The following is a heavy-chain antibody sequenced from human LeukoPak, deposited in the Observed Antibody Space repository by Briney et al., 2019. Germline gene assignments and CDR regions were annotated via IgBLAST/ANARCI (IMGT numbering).Heavy chain of an antibody. Sequence: KPSETLSLTCTVSGGSISRYYWSWIRQPPGEGLEWIGYIYYSGSTNYNPSLKSRVTISVDTSKNQFSLKLSSVTAADTAVYYCARVGTYGSGSYLSWLDYWGQGTLVTVSS. CDR1: GGSISRYY. D-gene: IGHD3-10*01. CDR2: IYYSGST. CDR3: ARVGTYGSGSYLSWLDY. J-gene: IGHJ4*02. V-gene: IGHV4-59*01.